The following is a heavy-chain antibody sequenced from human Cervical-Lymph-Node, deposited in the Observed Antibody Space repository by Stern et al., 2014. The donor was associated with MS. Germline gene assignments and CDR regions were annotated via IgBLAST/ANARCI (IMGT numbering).Heavy chain of an antibody. CDR1: GFTFSDDY. CDR2: ISGSGRTT. Sequence: VQLVESGGGLVKSGGSLRLSCAASGFTFSDDYMSWIRQAPGKGLEWISHISGSGRTTYYGDSMQGRFTISRDNAKNSLYLHMNSLRADETAVYYCARDLSRLGGPAYWGQGTLVTVSS. D-gene: IGHD3-16*01. J-gene: IGHJ4*02. V-gene: IGHV3-11*01. CDR3: ARDLSRLGGPAY.